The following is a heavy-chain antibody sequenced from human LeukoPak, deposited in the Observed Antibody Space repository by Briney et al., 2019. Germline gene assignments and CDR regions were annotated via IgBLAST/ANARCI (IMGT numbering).Heavy chain of an antibody. V-gene: IGHV1-46*01. Sequence: ASVKVSCKASGYSFTGYYMHWVRQAPGQGLEWMGIINPSGGSTTYGQKFQGRVTMIRDTSTSTVYMELSSMRYEDTAVYYCAREVRGSSGYEYFQHWGQGTLVTVSS. CDR3: AREVRGSSGYEYFQH. D-gene: IGHD6-19*01. CDR2: INPSGGST. CDR1: GYSFTGYY. J-gene: IGHJ1*01.